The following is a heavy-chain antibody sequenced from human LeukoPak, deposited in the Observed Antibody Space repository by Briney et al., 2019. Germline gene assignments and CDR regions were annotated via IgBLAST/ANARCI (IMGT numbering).Heavy chain of an antibody. D-gene: IGHD3-22*01. CDR1: GFTFSGSA. V-gene: IGHV3-73*01. CDR3: TRRSGDDSSGYYGD. J-gene: IGHJ4*02. CDR2: IRSKANSYAT. Sequence: GGSLKLSCAASGFTFSGSAMHWVRQASGKGLEWVGRIRSKANSYATAYAASVKGRFTISRDDSKNTAYLQMNSLKTGDTAVYYCTRRSGDDSSGYYGDWGQGTLVTVSS.